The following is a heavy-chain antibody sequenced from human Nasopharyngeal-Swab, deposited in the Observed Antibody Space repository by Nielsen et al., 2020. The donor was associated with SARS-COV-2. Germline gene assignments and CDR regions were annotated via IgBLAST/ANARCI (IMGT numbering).Heavy chain of an antibody. V-gene: IGHV3-48*04. J-gene: IGHJ6*03. D-gene: IGHD3-10*01. Sequence: WIRQPPGKGLEWVSYISSSSSTIYYADSVKGRFTISRDNAKNSLYLQMNSLRAEDTAVYYCARETGRITMVRGVIILDHMDVWGKGTTVTVFS. CDR3: ARETGRITMVRGVIILDHMDV. CDR2: ISSSSSTI.